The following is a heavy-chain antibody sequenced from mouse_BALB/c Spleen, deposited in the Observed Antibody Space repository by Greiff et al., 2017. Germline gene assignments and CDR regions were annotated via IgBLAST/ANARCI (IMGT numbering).Heavy chain of an antibody. V-gene: IGHV1S56*01. Sequence: VQLQQSGPELVKPGASVRISCKASGYTFTSYYIHWVKQRPGQGLEWIGWIYPGNVNTKYNEKFKGKATLTADKSSSTAYMQLSSLTSEDSAVYFCARGGTTVVLHWYFDVWGAGTTVTVSS. D-gene: IGHD1-1*01. CDR2: IYPGNVNT. CDR3: ARGGTTVVLHWYFDV. J-gene: IGHJ1*01. CDR1: GYTFTSYY.